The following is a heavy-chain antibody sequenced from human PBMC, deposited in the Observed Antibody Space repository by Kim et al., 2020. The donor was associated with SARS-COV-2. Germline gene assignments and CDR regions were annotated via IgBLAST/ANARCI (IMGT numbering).Heavy chain of an antibody. J-gene: IGHJ4*02. CDR3: ARDSTGYFDS. D-gene: IGHD2-8*02. Sequence: NPTSAQGFTGRFVFSLDTSVSTAYLQVSSLKAEDTAVYYCARDSTGYFDSWGQGTLVTVSS. CDR2: NP. V-gene: IGHV7-4-1*02.